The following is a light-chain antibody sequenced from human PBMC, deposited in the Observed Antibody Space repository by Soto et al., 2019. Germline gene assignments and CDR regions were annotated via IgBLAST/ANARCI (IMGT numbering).Light chain of an antibody. Sequence: EIVLTQSPGTVSLSPGERGTLSFGASQSVSSSYLAWYQQKPGQAPKLLIFGASIRATDIPDRFSGSGSGTEFTLTISRLEPEDFAVYYCRQYGSSPGTFGQGTKVDIK. V-gene: IGKV3-20*01. J-gene: IGKJ1*01. CDR2: GAS. CDR3: RQYGSSPGT. CDR1: QSVSSSY.